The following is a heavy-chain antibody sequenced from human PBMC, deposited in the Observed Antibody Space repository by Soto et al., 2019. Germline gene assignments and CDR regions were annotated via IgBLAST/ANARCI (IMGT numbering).Heavy chain of an antibody. CDR1: GGSISSSSYY. Sequence: SETLSLTCTVSGGSISSSSYYWGWIRQPPGKGLEWIGSIYCSGSTYYNPSLKSRVTISVDTSKNQFSLRLTSVTAADTAVYYCARDLWVEPELYYYGMDVWGQGTTVTVSS. V-gene: IGHV4-39*02. J-gene: IGHJ6*02. CDR2: IYCSGST. D-gene: IGHD1-1*01. CDR3: ARDLWVEPELYYYGMDV.